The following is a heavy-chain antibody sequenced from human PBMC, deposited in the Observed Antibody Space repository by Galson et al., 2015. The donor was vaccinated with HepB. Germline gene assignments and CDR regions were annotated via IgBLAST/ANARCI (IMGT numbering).Heavy chain of an antibody. CDR2: INHGGST. Sequence: SETLSLTCAVSGASVTGYYWTWIRQSPGRGLEWIGEINHGGSTNFNPSVKSRVAISVDTSKRQFSLNLSSVTAADTAVYYCGRGWRSSTVRWSSGWFDPWSQGTLVIVSS. V-gene: IGHV4-34*01. J-gene: IGHJ5*02. CDR3: GRGWRSSTVRWSSGWFDP. CDR1: GASVTGYY. D-gene: IGHD3-10*01.